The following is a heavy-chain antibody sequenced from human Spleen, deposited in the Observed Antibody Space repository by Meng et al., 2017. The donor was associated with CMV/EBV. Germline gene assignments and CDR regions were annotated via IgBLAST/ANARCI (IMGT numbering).Heavy chain of an antibody. CDR2: IHQDGSEK. Sequence: GESLKISCAASGFTFTDYWMTWVRQAPGKGLQWVANIHQDGSEKYHVESVKGRFTISRDNAKNSLYLQMNSLRAEDTAVYYCARLGYSGYVYLDYWGQGTLVTVSS. V-gene: IGHV3-7*01. J-gene: IGHJ4*02. CDR1: GFTFTDYW. CDR3: ARLGYSGYVYLDY. D-gene: IGHD5-12*01.